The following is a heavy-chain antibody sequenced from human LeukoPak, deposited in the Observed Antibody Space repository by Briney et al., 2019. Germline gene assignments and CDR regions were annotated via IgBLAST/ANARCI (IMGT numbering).Heavy chain of an antibody. V-gene: IGHV4-59*12. CDR3: ARNPIAAAGTRRPNYYYMDV. J-gene: IGHJ6*03. D-gene: IGHD6-13*01. CDR1: GGSINSYY. CDR2: IHYTGST. Sequence: SETLSLTCTVSGGSINSYYWSWIRQPPGKGLECIGYIHYTGSTNYNPSLKSRVTISVDTSKSQFSLKLSSVTAADTAVYYCARNPIAAAGTRRPNYYYMDVWGKGTTVTVSS.